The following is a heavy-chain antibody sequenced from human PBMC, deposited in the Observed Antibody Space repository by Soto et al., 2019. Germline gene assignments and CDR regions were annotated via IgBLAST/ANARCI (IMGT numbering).Heavy chain of an antibody. V-gene: IGHV4-59*08. CDR1: GGSISSYY. D-gene: IGHD2-15*01. Sequence: QVQLQESGPGLVRPSETLSLICTVSGGSISSYYWSWIRRPPGKGLEWIGYIYYSGTTRYNPSLKSRVTISVATSKNQFSLKLSSLTAADTAVYHCARHVPYCSDSSHCAYGLDVWVQGTTVTISS. CDR2: IYYSGTT. CDR3: ARHVPYCSDSSHCAYGLDV. J-gene: IGHJ6*02.